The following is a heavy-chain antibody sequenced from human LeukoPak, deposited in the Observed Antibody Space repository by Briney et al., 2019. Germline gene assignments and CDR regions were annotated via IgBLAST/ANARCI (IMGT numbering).Heavy chain of an antibody. Sequence: SETLSLTCTVSGGSISSGSYYWSWIRQPAGKGLEWIGRIYTSGSTNYNPSLKSRVTISVDTSKNQFSLKLSSVTAADTAVYYCARGGAVGATTASYVYWGQGTLVTVSS. J-gene: IGHJ4*02. CDR2: IYTSGST. D-gene: IGHD1-26*01. CDR3: ARGGAVGATTASYVY. V-gene: IGHV4-61*02. CDR1: GGSISSGSYY.